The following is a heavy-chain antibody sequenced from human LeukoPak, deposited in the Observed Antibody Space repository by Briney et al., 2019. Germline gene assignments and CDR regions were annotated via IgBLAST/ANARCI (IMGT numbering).Heavy chain of an antibody. CDR2: IYPGDSDT. Sequence: GESLKISCKGSGYSFTSYWIGWVRQMPGKGLEWMGIIYPGDSDTRYSPSFQGQVTISADKSISTAYLQWSSLKASDTAMYYCARSKYYDFWSDVTYYFDYWGQGTLVTVSS. D-gene: IGHD3-3*01. J-gene: IGHJ4*02. CDR3: ARSKYYDFWSDVTYYFDY. V-gene: IGHV5-51*01. CDR1: GYSFTSYW.